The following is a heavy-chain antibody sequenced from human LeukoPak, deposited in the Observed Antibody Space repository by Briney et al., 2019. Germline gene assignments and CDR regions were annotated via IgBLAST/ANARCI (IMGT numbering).Heavy chain of an antibody. Sequence: GRSLRLSCTASGFTFGDYAMSWVRQAPGKGLEWVSAISGSGGSTYYADSVKGRFTISRDNSKNTLYLQMNSLRAEDTAVYYCAKALSGDYEHWFDPWGQGTLVTVSS. CDR1: GFTFGDYA. CDR2: ISGSGGST. CDR3: AKALSGDYEHWFDP. V-gene: IGHV3-23*01. J-gene: IGHJ5*02. D-gene: IGHD4-17*01.